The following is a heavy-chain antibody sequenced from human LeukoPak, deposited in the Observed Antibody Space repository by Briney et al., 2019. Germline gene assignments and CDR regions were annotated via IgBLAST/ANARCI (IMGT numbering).Heavy chain of an antibody. CDR1: GFTFDDYA. D-gene: IGHD5-18*01. V-gene: IGHV3-9*01. CDR3: AKDIGYSPYNWFDP. Sequence: PGGSLRLSCAASGFTFDDYAMHWVRQAPGKGLEWVSGISWNSGSIGYADSVKGRLTISRDNAKNSLYLQMNSLRAEDTALYYCAKDIGYSPYNWFDPWGQGTLVTVSS. J-gene: IGHJ5*02. CDR2: ISWNSGSI.